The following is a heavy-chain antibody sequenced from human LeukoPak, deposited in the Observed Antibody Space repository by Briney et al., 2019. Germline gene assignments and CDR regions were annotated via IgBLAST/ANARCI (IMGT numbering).Heavy chain of an antibody. CDR3: ARDQPYYYGSGLFDY. Sequence: SETLSLTCTVSGGSISSGGYYWSWIRQPPGKGLEWIGYIYHSGSTYYNPSLKSRVTISVDRSKNQFSLKLSSVTAADTAVYYCARDQPYYYGSGLFDYWGQGTLVTVSS. J-gene: IGHJ4*02. CDR1: GGSISSGGYY. V-gene: IGHV4-30-2*01. D-gene: IGHD3-10*01. CDR2: IYHSGST.